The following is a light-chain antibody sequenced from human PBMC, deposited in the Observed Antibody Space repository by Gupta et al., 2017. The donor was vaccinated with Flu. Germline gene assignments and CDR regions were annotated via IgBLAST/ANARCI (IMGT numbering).Light chain of an antibody. CDR3: GTWDDGLSDTNWV. Sequence: TISCSGSDSNTGSNLVSWYHQSPPTAPKLLISRNNQRPSGVPDRFSGSKSGTSASLAISGLRAEDEADYYCGTWDDGLSDTNWVFGGGTKLTVL. J-gene: IGLJ3*02. V-gene: IGLV1-47*01. CDR2: RNN. CDR1: DSNTGSNL.